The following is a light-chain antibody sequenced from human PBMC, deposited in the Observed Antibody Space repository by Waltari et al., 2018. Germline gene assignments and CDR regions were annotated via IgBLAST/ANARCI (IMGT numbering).Light chain of an antibody. Sequence: DIQMTQSPSTLSASVGDRVTITCRASQSISSWLAWYQQKPGKAPKLLIYKAASLESGGPSRFSGSSSWTEFLLTISSLQPDDFAAYYCQQYNSYSWTFGQGTKVEIK. CDR1: QSISSW. CDR3: QQYNSYSWT. V-gene: IGKV1-5*03. CDR2: KAA. J-gene: IGKJ1*01.